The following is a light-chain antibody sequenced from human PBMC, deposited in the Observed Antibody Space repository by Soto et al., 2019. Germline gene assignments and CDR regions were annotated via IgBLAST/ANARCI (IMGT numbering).Light chain of an antibody. CDR2: GAS. Sequence: EIVLTQSPGILSLSPGERASLSCGASQSISSSFLAWYQQKPGQAPRLLIYGASSRATGIPDRFSGTGSETDFTLTISSLEPEHFAVYYCQQRSSWPITFGQGTRLEI. J-gene: IGKJ5*01. CDR3: QQRSSWPIT. V-gene: IGKV3D-20*02. CDR1: QSISSSF.